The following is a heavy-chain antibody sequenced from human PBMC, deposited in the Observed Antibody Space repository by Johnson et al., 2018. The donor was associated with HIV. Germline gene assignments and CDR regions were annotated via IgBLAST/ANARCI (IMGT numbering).Heavy chain of an antibody. J-gene: IGHJ3*02. CDR3: ATRQQLVPGAFDI. V-gene: IGHV3-30-3*01. CDR1: GFTFSNYA. D-gene: IGHD6-13*01. CDR2: ISFDESNY. Sequence: QVQLVESGGGVVQPGRSLRLSCTASGFTFSNYAMHWVRQAPGKGLEWVAVISFDESNYYYAYSVKGPFIISRDNSTNTLYLQMNSLRAEDTAVYHCATRQQLVPGAFDIWGQGTMVTVSS.